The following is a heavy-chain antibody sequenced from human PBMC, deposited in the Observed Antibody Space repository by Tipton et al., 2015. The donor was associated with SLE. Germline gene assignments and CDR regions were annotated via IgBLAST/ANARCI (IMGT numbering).Heavy chain of an antibody. Sequence: TLSLTCAVYGGSFSGYYWSWIRQPPGKGLEWIGEINHSGSTNYNPSLKSRVTISVDTSKNQFSLKLSSVTAADTAVYYCARRPGSGYYYNFDYWGRGTLVTVSS. CDR1: GGSFSGYY. CDR3: ARRPGSGYYYNFDY. J-gene: IGHJ4*02. V-gene: IGHV4-34*01. CDR2: INHSGST. D-gene: IGHD3-22*01.